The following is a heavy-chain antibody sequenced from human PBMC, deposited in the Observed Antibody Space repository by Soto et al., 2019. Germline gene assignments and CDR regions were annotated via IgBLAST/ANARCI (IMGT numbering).Heavy chain of an antibody. Sequence: ASVKVSCKASGYTFTGYYMHWVRQAPGQGLEWMGWINPNSGGTNYAQKFQGWVTMTRDTSISTAYMELSRLRSDDTAVYYCARGKTGDWGRVSFDIWGQATMVTVSS. CDR3: ARGKTGDWGRVSFDI. J-gene: IGHJ3*02. CDR1: GYTFTGYY. V-gene: IGHV1-2*04. CDR2: INPNSGGT. D-gene: IGHD7-27*01.